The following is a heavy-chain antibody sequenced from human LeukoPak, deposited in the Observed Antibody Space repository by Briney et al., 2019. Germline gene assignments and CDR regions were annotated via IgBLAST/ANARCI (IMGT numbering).Heavy chain of an antibody. CDR1: GFTFSTYS. J-gene: IGHJ4*02. CDR3: ARAGVSTVFGESRSFDY. Sequence: GGSLRLSCAASGFTFSTYSMNWVRQAPGKGLEWVSYISSSGDTIFYADSVKGRFTISRDNAKNSLYLQMNSLRAEDTAVYYCARAGVSTVFGESRSFDYWGQGTLVTVSS. V-gene: IGHV3-48*04. D-gene: IGHD3-10*01. CDR2: ISSSGDTI.